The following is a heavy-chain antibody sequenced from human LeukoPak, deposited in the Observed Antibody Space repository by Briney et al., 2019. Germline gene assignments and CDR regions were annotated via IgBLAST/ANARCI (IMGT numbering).Heavy chain of an antibody. V-gene: IGHV7-4-1*02. CDR2: INTNTGNP. Sequence: ASVKVSCKASGYTFTSYAMNWVRQAPGQGLEWMGWINTNTGNPTYAQGFTGRFVFSLDTSVSTAYLQISSLKAEDTAVYYCAREEGYDYVWGSYRYTGLPGYWGQGTLVTVSS. J-gene: IGHJ4*02. D-gene: IGHD3-16*02. CDR1: GYTFTSYA. CDR3: AREEGYDYVWGSYRYTGLPGY.